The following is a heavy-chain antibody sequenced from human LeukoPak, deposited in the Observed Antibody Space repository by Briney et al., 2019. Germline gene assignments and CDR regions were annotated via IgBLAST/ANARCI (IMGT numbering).Heavy chain of an antibody. D-gene: IGHD1-7*01. CDR1: GYIFIIYA. V-gene: IGHV7-4-1*02. J-gene: IGHJ1*01. CDR2: INPNTGNP. CDR3: ARDYTVAIGTTTYFQH. Sequence: ASVKVSCKASGYIFIIYAMIWVRQAPGQGLELMGWINPNTGNPTYAQGFTGRFVFSLDTSVSTAYLQISSLKPEDTAVYYCARDYTVAIGTTTYFQHWGQGTLVTVSS.